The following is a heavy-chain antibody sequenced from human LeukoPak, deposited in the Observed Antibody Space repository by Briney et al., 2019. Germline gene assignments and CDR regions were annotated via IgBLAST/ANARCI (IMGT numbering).Heavy chain of an antibody. D-gene: IGHD2-2*01. CDR2: ISGSGGST. V-gene: IGHV3-23*01. CDR3: AKVPSVYCSSTSCYLDY. CDR1: GFTFSSYA. Sequence: GGSLRLSCAASGFTFSSYAMSWVRQAPGKGLEWVSAISGSGGSTYYADSVKGRFTFSRDSSKNTMYLQMNSLRAEDTAVYYCAKVPSVYCSSTSCYLDYWGQGTLVTVSS. J-gene: IGHJ4*02.